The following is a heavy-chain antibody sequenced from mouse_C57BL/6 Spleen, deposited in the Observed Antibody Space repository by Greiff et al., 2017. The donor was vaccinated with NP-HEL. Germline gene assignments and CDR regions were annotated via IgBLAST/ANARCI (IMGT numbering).Heavy chain of an antibody. CDR1: GYTFTDYE. CDR2: IDPETGGT. CDR3: TRDYGSSYVGYAMDY. J-gene: IGHJ4*01. Sequence: VQLQQSGAELVRPGASVTLSCKASGYTFTDYEMHWVKQTPVHGLEWIGAIDPETGGTAYNQKFKGKAILTADKSSSTAYMELRSLTSEDSAVYYCTRDYGSSYVGYAMDYWGQGTSVTVSS. D-gene: IGHD1-1*01. V-gene: IGHV1-15*01.